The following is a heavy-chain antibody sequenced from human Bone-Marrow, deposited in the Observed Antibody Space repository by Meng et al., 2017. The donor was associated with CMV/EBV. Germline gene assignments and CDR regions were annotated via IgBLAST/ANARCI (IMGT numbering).Heavy chain of an antibody. Sequence: GESLKISCAASGFTFSSYSMNWVRQAPGKGLEWVSSISSSSSYIYYADSVKGRFTISRDNSKNTLYLQMNSLRAEDTAVYYCAKDIAAGYYYYYGMDIWGQGTTVTVSS. CDR3: AKDIAAGYYYYYGMDI. J-gene: IGHJ6*02. CDR1: GFTFSSYS. CDR2: ISSSSSYI. D-gene: IGHD6-13*01. V-gene: IGHV3-21*01.